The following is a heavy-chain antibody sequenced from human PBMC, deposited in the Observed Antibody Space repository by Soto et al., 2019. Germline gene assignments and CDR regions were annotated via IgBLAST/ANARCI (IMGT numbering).Heavy chain of an antibody. CDR1: GGPVGYTSFY. V-gene: IGHV4-39*02. CDR2: VHHSVTT. J-gene: IGHJ1*01. D-gene: IGHD6-13*01. CDR3: ARDTSSTSLRAEYFQF. Sequence: PEETLSLTCAVSGGPVGYTSFYWGWLRQSPGKGLEWIGSVHHSVTTYYNPSLKGRVTISMDTSKNQFSLRLTSVTAADTAVYYCARDTSSTSLRAEYFQFWGQGTQVTVSS.